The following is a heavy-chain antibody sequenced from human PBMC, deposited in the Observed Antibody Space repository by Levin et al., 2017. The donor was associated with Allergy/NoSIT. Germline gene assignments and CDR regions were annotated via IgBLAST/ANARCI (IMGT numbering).Heavy chain of an antibody. D-gene: IGHD2-15*01. V-gene: IGHV1-18*01. J-gene: IGHJ6*03. CDR1: GYMFSTFG. Sequence: ASVKVSCKASGYMFSTFGITWVRQAPGQGLEWMGWSSPHIGHTNYAQSLQGRVTMTTDTGTSTAYLELRSLRSDDTAVYYCARDYCTRDSCSSRYYYYYSMDVWGEGTTVTVSS. CDR3: ARDYCTRDSCSSRYYYYYSMDV. CDR2: SSPHIGHT.